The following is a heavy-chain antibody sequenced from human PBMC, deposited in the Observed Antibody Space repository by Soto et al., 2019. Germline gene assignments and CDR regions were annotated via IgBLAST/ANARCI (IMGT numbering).Heavy chain of an antibody. CDR3: AGQGGAGGGDY. CDR1: GGSISSYY. CDR2: IYYSGST. Sequence: PSETLSLTCTVSGGSISSYYWRWIRQPPGKGLEWIGYIYYSGSTNYNPSLKSRVTISVDTSKNQFSLKLSSVTAADTAVYSCAGQGGAGGGDYWGQGTLVTVSS. J-gene: IGHJ4*02. V-gene: IGHV4-59*01. D-gene: IGHD3-10*01.